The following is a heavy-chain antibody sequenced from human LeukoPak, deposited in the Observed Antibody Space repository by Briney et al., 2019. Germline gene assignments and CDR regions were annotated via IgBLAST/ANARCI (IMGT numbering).Heavy chain of an antibody. J-gene: IGHJ3*02. V-gene: IGHV4-39*07. D-gene: IGHD6-13*01. CDR2: IYYSGST. CDR3: ARDLGSSWTDAFDI. CDR1: GGSISSSSYC. Sequence: PSETLSLTCTVSGGSISSSSYCWGWIRQPPGKGLEWIGSIYYSGSTYYNPSLKSRVTISVDTSKNQFSLKLSSVTAADTAVYYCARDLGSSWTDAFDIWGQGTMVTVSS.